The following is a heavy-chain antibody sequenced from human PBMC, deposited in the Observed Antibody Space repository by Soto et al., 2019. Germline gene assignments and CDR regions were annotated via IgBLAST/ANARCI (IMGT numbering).Heavy chain of an antibody. CDR3: ARESPSENYDFWSGYYTTYYYYYMDV. Sequence: GGSLRLSCAASGLTFGSYSMNWVRQAPGKGLEWVSYISSSSSTIYYADSVKGRFTISRDNAKNSLYLQMNSLRAEDTAVYYCARESPSENYDFWSGYYTTYYYYYMDVWGKGTTVTVSS. CDR1: GLTFGSYS. D-gene: IGHD3-3*01. CDR2: ISSSSSTI. V-gene: IGHV3-48*01. J-gene: IGHJ6*03.